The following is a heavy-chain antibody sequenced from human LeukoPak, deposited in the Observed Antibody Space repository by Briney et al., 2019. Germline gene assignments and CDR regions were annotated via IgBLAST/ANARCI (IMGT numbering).Heavy chain of an antibody. CDR3: ARDVAPLDFYDSSGYPSYYFDY. J-gene: IGHJ4*02. D-gene: IGHD3-22*01. V-gene: IGHV3-30-3*01. CDR2: ISYDGSNK. Sequence: PGRSLRLSCAASGFTFSSYAMHWVRQAPGKGLEWVAVISYDGSNKYYADSVKGRFTISRDNSKNTLYLQMNSLRAEDTAVYYCARDVAPLDFYDSSGYPSYYFDYWGQGTLVTVSS. CDR1: GFTFSSYA.